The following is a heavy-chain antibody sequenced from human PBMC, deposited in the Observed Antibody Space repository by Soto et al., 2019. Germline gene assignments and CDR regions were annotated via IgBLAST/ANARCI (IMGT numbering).Heavy chain of an antibody. V-gene: IGHV1-3*01. Sequence: ASVKVSCKASGYTFTSYATHWVRQAPGQRLEWMGWINAGNGNTKYSQKFQGRVAITTDTSTSTVYMDLSSLRSEDTAVYYCARSLLGDYYDSDGLDNWGQGTLVTVSS. CDR2: INAGNGNT. CDR3: ARSLLGDYYDSDGLDN. CDR1: GYTFTSYA. J-gene: IGHJ4*02. D-gene: IGHD3-22*01.